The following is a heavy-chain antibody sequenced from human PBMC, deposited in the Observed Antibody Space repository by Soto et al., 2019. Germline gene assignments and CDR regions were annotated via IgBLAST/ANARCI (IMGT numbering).Heavy chain of an antibody. V-gene: IGHV3-20*04. J-gene: IGHJ4*02. CDR2: INWNGGTT. Sequence: GGSLRLSCAASGFKFDDYGMSWVRQGPGKGLEWVSGINWNGGTTRYVDSVKGRFTISRDNAKNSLYLQMNSLRAEDTAFYYCARGAGSGTTRGFDYWGQGTLVTVSS. CDR3: ARGAGSGTTRGFDY. D-gene: IGHD1-1*01. CDR1: GFKFDDYG.